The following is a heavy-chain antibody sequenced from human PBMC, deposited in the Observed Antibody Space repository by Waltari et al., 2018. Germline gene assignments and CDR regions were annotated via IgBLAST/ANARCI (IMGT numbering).Heavy chain of an antibody. J-gene: IGHJ6*02. CDR2: INHSGST. D-gene: IGHD2-2*01. Sequence: QVQLQQWGAGLLKPSETLSLTCAVYGGSFSGYYWTWIRQPPGTGREWIGEINHSGSTNYNPSLKSRVTISVDTSKNQFSLKLSSVTAADTAVYYCARGLRCSSTSCYYYYYGMDVWGQGTTVTVSS. CDR3: ARGLRCSSTSCYYYYYGMDV. CDR1: GGSFSGYY. V-gene: IGHV4-34*01.